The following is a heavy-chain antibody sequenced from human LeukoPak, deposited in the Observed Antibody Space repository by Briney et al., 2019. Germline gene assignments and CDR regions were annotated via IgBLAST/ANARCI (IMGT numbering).Heavy chain of an antibody. CDR1: GGSISSYY. Sequence: SETLSLTCTVSGGSISSYYWSWIRQPAGKGLEWIGRIYTSGSTNYNPSLKSRVTMSVDTSKNQFSLKLSAVTAADTAVYYCARDGEQQLPGAFDIWGQGTMVTVSS. CDR3: ARDGEQQLPGAFDI. V-gene: IGHV4-4*07. CDR2: IYTSGST. D-gene: IGHD6-13*01. J-gene: IGHJ3*02.